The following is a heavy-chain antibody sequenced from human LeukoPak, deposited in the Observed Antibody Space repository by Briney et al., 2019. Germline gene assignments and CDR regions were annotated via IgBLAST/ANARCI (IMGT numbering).Heavy chain of an antibody. V-gene: IGHV4-59*01. CDR2: IYYSGST. CDR3: ASYYYDSSGYLIDY. CDR1: GVSISSYY. Sequence: SETLSLTCTVSGVSISSYYWSWIRQPPGKGLEWVGYIYYSGSTNYNPSLKSRVTISVDTSKNQFSLKLSSVTAADTAVYYCASYYYDSSGYLIDYWGQGTLVTVSS. D-gene: IGHD3-22*01. J-gene: IGHJ4*02.